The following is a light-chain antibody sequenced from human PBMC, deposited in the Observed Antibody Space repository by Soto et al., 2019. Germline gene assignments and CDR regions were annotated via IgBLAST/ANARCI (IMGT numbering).Light chain of an antibody. V-gene: IGLV1-44*01. J-gene: IGLJ1*01. CDR3: VAWDDSLNGHV. Sequence: QSVLTQPPSASGTPGQRVTISCSGGSSNMGTNTVSWYQQVPGTAPKVLIYVNDQRPSGVPDRFSGSNSGTSASLAISGLQPEVEAEYYCVAWDDSLNGHVFGTGTKVTVL. CDR2: VND. CDR1: SSNMGTNT.